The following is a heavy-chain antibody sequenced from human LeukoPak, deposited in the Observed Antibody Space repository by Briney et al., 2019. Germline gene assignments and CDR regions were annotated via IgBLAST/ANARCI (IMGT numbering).Heavy chain of an antibody. D-gene: IGHD4-17*01. CDR1: GFIFHAYY. CDR3: ATSSYGRRDY. J-gene: IGHJ4*02. CDR2: IKQDGSES. V-gene: IGHV3-7*01. Sequence: PGGSLRLSCAASGFIFHAYYMSWVRQAPGKGLEWVANIKQDGSESSHVDSVRGRFTISRDNAENSLYLQMNSLRVEDTAVYYCATSSYGRRDYWGQGTLVTVSS.